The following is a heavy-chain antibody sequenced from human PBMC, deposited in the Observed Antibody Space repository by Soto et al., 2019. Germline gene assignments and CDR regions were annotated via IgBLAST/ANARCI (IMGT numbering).Heavy chain of an antibody. Sequence: QVQLVQSGAEVKKPGSSVKVSCKASGGTFSSHTISWVRQAPGQGLEWMGRIIPILGIANYAQKFQGRVTITADKSTSTAYMELSSLRSEDTAVYYCARDRYGDPFGFYIWGQGTMVTVSS. V-gene: IGHV1-69*08. CDR2: IIPILGIA. CDR1: GGTFSSHT. J-gene: IGHJ3*02. D-gene: IGHD4-17*01. CDR3: ARDRYGDPFGFYI.